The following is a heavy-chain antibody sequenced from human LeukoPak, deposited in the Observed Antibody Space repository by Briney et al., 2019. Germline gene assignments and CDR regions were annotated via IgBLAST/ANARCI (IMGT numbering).Heavy chain of an antibody. CDR2: IYYSGST. CDR1: GGSISSSSYY. D-gene: IGHD2-2*01. V-gene: IGHV4-39*01. J-gene: IGHJ4*02. Sequence: PSETLSLTCTVSGGSISSSSYYWGWIRQPPGKGLEWIGSIYYSGSTYYNPSLKSRVTISVDTSKNQFSLKLSSVTAADTAVYYCARHPVQPYCSSTSCYGVTMYYFDYWGQGTLVTVSS. CDR3: ARHPVQPYCSSTSCYGVTMYYFDY.